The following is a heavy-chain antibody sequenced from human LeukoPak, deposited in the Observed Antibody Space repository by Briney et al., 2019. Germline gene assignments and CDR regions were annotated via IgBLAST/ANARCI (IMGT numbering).Heavy chain of an antibody. J-gene: IGHJ6*03. Sequence: GESLKISCKGSGYSFTSYWIGWVRQMPGKGLEWMGIIYPGDSDTRYSPSFQGQVTISADKSISTAYLQWSSLKASDTAMYYCAGHIAARRGTYYYYYYMDVWGKGTTVTVSS. D-gene: IGHD6-6*01. CDR2: IYPGDSDT. V-gene: IGHV5-51*01. CDR3: AGHIAARRGTYYYYYYMDV. CDR1: GYSFTSYW.